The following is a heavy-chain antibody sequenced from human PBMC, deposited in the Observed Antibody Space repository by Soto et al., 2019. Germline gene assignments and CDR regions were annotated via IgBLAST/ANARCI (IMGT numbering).Heavy chain of an antibody. D-gene: IGHD3-10*01. J-gene: IGHJ4*02. V-gene: IGHV4-39*02. CDR1: GGSISSSSYY. CDR2: FHYGGST. Sequence: QLQLRESGPGLVKPSETLSLTCTVSGGSISSSSYYWGWIRQSPGKGLEWIGSFHYGGSTYYNPSLKSRVTISVDTSKNDFSLQLSPVTAADTAVYYCSRSPGDWAPCDYWGQGTLVTVSS. CDR3: SRSPGDWAPCDY.